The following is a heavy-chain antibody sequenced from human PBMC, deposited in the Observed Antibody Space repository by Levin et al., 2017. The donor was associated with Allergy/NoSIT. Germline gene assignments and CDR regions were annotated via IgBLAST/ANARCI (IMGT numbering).Heavy chain of an antibody. Sequence: AGGSLRLSCAASGFTFSSYSMNWVRQAPGKGLEWVSSISSSSSYIYYADSVEGRFTISRDNAKNSLYLQMNSLRAEDTAVYYCARDLRGQVVAAIDYWGQGTLVTVSS. D-gene: IGHD2-15*01. J-gene: IGHJ4*02. V-gene: IGHV3-21*01. CDR1: GFTFSSYS. CDR3: ARDLRGQVVAAIDY. CDR2: ISSSSSYI.